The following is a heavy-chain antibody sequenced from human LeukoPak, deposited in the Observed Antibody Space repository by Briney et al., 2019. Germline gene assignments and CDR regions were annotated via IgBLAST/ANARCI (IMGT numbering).Heavy chain of an antibody. Sequence: ASVKVSCKASGYTFTTYSIFWVRQAPGQRLEWMGWINARNGNTKYSQKLQGRVTITRDTSANTAYVELSSLRSEDTAVYYFAREHDFLIDYSFDYWGQGTLVTVSS. J-gene: IGHJ4*02. V-gene: IGHV1-3*01. CDR1: GYTFTTYS. CDR3: AREHDFLIDYSFDY. CDR2: INARNGNT. D-gene: IGHD3-3*01.